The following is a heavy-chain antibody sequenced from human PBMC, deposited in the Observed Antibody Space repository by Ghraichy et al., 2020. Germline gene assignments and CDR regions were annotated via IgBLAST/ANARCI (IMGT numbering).Heavy chain of an antibody. D-gene: IGHD5-24*01. Sequence: SETLSLTCTVSGGSISSYYWSWIRQPPGKGLEWIGYIYYSGSTNYNPSLKSRVTISVDTSKNQFSLKLSSVTAADTAVYYCARAYGYNYFDYWDQGTLVTVSS. CDR3: ARAYGYNYFDY. CDR2: IYYSGST. J-gene: IGHJ4*02. CDR1: GGSISSYY. V-gene: IGHV4-59*01.